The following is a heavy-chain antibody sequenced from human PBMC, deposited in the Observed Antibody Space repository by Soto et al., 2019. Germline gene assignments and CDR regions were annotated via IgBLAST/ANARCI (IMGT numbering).Heavy chain of an antibody. CDR2: IIPIFGTA. V-gene: IGHV1-69*13. CDR1: GGTFSSYA. CDR3: ARPIAARPRYYYYGMDV. D-gene: IGHD6-6*01. Sequence: SVKVSCKASGGTFSSYAISWVRQAPGQGLEWMGGIIPIFGTANYAQKSQGRVTITADESTSTAYMELSSLRSEDTAVYYCARPIAARPRYYYYGMDVWGQGTTVTVSS. J-gene: IGHJ6*02.